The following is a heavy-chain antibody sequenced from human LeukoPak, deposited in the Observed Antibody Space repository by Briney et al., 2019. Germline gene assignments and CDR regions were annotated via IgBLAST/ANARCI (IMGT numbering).Heavy chain of an antibody. J-gene: IGHJ4*02. D-gene: IGHD3-10*01. CDR1: GYTFTSYY. CDR3: ARVPSGYYFDY. V-gene: IGHV1-46*01. CDR2: INPSGGST. Sequence: ASVKVSCKASGYTFTSYYMHWVRQAPGQGLEWMGIINPSGGSTGYAQKFQGRVTMTRDTSTSTVYMELSSLRSEDTAVYYCARVPSGYYFDYWGQGTLVTVSS.